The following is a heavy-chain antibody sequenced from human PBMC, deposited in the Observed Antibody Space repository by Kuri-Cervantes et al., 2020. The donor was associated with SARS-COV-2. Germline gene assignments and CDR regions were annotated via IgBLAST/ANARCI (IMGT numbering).Heavy chain of an antibody. CDR3: ARDGGGGGEPYFDY. CDR2: IYTSGST. V-gene: IGHV4-4*07. CDR1: GGSISSYY. D-gene: IGHD3-16*01. Sequence: GSLRLSCTVSGGSISSYYWSWIRQPAGKGLEWIGRIYTSGSTNYNPSLKSRVTMSVDTSKNQFSLKLSSVTAADTAVYYCARDGGGGGEPYFDYWGQGTLVTVSS. J-gene: IGHJ4*02.